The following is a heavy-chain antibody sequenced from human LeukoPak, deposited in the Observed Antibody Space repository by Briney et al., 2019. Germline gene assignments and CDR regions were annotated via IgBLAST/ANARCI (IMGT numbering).Heavy chain of an antibody. CDR1: GFTFSSYW. CDR2: INSDGSST. Sequence: GGSLRLSCAASGFTFSSYWMHWVRQVPGKGLVWVSHINSDGSSTSYADSVKGRFTISRDNAKNTLYLQMNSLRAEDTAVYYCAKDDGSYDFDYGDYEGPFDYWGQGTLVTVSS. D-gene: IGHD4-17*01. J-gene: IGHJ4*02. V-gene: IGHV3-74*01. CDR3: AKDDGSYDFDYGDYEGPFDY.